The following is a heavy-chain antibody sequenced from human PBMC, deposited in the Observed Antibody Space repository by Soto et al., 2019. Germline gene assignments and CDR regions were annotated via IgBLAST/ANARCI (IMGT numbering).Heavy chain of an antibody. CDR2: IYWDDDK. CDR3: AHTSSSWYPPDY. D-gene: IGHD6-13*01. V-gene: IGHV2-5*02. Sequence: QITLKESGPTLVKPTQTLTLTCTFSGFSLSTSGVGVGWIRQPPGKALEWLALIYWDDDKRYSPSLKSRLTITKDTSKNQVVLTMTNMAPVDTATYYGAHTSSSWYPPDYWGQGTLVTVSS. CDR1: GFSLSTSGVG. J-gene: IGHJ4*02.